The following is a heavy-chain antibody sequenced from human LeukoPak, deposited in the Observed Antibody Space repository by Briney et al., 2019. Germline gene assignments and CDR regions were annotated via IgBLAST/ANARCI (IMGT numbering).Heavy chain of an antibody. Sequence: PGGSLRLSCAASGFTYSSYGMHWVRQAPGKGQEWVAVISYDGSNKYYADSVKGRFTISRDNSKNTLYLQMNSLRAEDTAVYYCAKANLRIVGATMDYWGQGTLVTVSS. CDR3: AKANLRIVGATMDY. V-gene: IGHV3-30*18. CDR2: ISYDGSNK. CDR1: GFTYSSYG. J-gene: IGHJ4*02. D-gene: IGHD1-26*01.